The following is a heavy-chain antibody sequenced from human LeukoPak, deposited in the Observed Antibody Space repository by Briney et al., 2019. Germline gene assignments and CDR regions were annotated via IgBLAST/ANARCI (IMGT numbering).Heavy chain of an antibody. D-gene: IGHD3-22*01. V-gene: IGHV3-11*01. J-gene: IGHJ4*02. Sequence: GPLRLSCAASGFTFSDYYMTWIRQTPGKGLEWLSYISDSGSTINYADSVKGRLTISRDNAKKSLFLQMNSLRAEDTAVYYCAIYYDSSGSIDHWGQGTLVTVSS. CDR3: AIYYDSSGSIDH. CDR1: GFTFSDYY. CDR2: ISDSGSTI.